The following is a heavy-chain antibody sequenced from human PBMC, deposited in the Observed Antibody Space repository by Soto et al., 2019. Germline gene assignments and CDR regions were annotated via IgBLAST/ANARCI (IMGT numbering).Heavy chain of an antibody. CDR3: YAYCSSTSCYRPWFDP. CDR2: MNPNSGNT. Sequence: ASVKVSCKASGYTFTSYDINWVRQATGQGLEWMGWMNPNSGNTGYAQKFQGRVTMTRNTSISTAYMELSSLRSEATAVYYCYAYCSSTSCYRPWFDPWGQGTLVTVSS. D-gene: IGHD2-2*01. J-gene: IGHJ5*02. V-gene: IGHV1-8*01. CDR1: GYTFTSYD.